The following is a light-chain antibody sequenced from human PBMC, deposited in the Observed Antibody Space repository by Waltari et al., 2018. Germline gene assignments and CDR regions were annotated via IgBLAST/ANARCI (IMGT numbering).Light chain of an antibody. CDR2: SNN. CDR3: AVWDGSLNAYV. Sequence: QSVLTQPPSVSGTPGQRVTISCSGSSSNIGSNTVNWYQQPPGTAPKLLIYSNNQRPSGVPDLISGSRSGTSASLAVSGLQSEDEADYYCAVWDGSLNAYVFGAGTKVTVL. V-gene: IGLV1-44*01. CDR1: SSNIGSNT. J-gene: IGLJ1*01.